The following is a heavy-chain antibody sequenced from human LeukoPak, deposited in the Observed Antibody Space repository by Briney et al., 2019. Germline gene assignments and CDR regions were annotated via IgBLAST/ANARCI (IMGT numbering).Heavy chain of an antibody. D-gene: IGHD2-15*01. CDR2: ISAYNGNT. Sequence: AASVKVSCKASGGTFSSYAISWVRQAPGQGLEWMGWISAYNGNTNYAQKLQGRVTMTTDTSTSTAYMELRSLRSDDTAVYYCARDAPLPCSGGSCYSFPYYYYGMDVWGQGTTVTVSS. CDR3: ARDAPLPCSGGSCYSFPYYYYGMDV. CDR1: GGTFSSYA. V-gene: IGHV1-18*01. J-gene: IGHJ6*02.